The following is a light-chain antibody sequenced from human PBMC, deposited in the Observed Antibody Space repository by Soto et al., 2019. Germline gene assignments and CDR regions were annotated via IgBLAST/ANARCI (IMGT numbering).Light chain of an antibody. Sequence: DIQMTQSPSTLSASVGDRVTITCRASQSISSLLAWYQQKPGRAPTLLIYKASTLESGVPSRFSGSGSETKFTLTISSLQPDDSATYYYQQYNSYPLTFGQGTRLEIK. CDR3: QQYNSYPLT. V-gene: IGKV1-5*03. CDR2: KAS. J-gene: IGKJ5*01. CDR1: QSISSL.